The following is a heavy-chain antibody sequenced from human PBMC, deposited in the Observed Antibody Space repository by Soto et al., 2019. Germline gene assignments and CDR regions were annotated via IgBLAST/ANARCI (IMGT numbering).Heavy chain of an antibody. V-gene: IGHV3-72*01. CDR3: TRGLLGGAPSYTGHGMDV. CDR1: GFTFSDHY. CDR2: SRNRVNSHTT. Sequence: EVQLVESGGGLVQPGGSLRLSCAASGFTFSDHYMDWVRQAPGKGLEWVARSRNRVNSHTTEYAASVKGRFTISRDESKSSLSLQMNSLKIEDTAVYYCTRGLLGGAPSYTGHGMDVWGQGTTVTVSS. D-gene: IGHD1-26*01. J-gene: IGHJ6*01.